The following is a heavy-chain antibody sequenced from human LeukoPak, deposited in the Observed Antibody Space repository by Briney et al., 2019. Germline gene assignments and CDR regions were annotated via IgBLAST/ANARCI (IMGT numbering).Heavy chain of an antibody. J-gene: IGHJ6*03. CDR1: RFTLSIYL. V-gene: IGHV3-7*01. Sequence: GGSLRLSCAASRFTLSIYLMSWVRQAPGKGREWGANIKQDGSEKYYVDSVKGRFTISRDNAKNSLYLQMNSLRAEDTAVYYCAREGLIAARNRYYYYMDVRGKGTTVTVSS. CDR3: AREGLIAARNRYYYYMDV. CDR2: IKQDGSEK. D-gene: IGHD6-6*01.